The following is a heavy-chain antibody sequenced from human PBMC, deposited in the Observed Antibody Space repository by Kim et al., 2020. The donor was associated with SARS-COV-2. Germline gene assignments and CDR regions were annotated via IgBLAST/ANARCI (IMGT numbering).Heavy chain of an antibody. Sequence: PSLKGRVNISVDTSKNQFSLNLSSVTAADTAVYYCARRYNGKRGLGHAFDIWGQGTAVTVSS. V-gene: IGHV4-59*08. J-gene: IGHJ3*02. D-gene: IGHD1-1*01. CDR3: ARRYNGKRGLGHAFDI.